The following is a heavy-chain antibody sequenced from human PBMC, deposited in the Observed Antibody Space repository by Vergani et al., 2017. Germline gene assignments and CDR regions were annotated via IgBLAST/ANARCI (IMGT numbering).Heavy chain of an antibody. CDR3: AGANWGERTFDI. Sequence: EVQLVESGGGLVQPGGSLRLSCAASGFTFSSYEMNWVRQAPGKGLEWVSYISNSGSTIYYADSVKGRFTISRDNAKNSLYLQMNSLRAEDTAVYYCAGANWGERTFDIWGQGTMVTVSS. D-gene: IGHD7-27*01. J-gene: IGHJ3*02. CDR1: GFTFSSYE. V-gene: IGHV3-48*03. CDR2: ISNSGSTI.